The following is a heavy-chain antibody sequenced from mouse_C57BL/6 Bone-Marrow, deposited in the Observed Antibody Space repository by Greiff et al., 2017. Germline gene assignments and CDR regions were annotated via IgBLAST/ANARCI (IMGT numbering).Heavy chain of an antibody. CDR3: ARGVLRNYYAMDY. CDR1: GYSITSDY. CDR2: ISYSGST. Sequence: EVMLVESGPGLAKPSQTLSLTCSVTGYSITSDYWNWIRKFPGNKLEYMGYISYSGSTYYNPSLKSRISITRDTSKNQYYLQLNSVTTEDTATYYCARGVLRNYYAMDYWGQGTSVTVSS. V-gene: IGHV3-8*01. D-gene: IGHD1-1*01. J-gene: IGHJ4*01.